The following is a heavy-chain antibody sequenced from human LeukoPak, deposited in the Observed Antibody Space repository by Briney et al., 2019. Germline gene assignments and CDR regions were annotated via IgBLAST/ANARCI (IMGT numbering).Heavy chain of an antibody. CDR3: ARGDGDYGAYY. CDR2: IHYTGKP. CDR1: GGSISGRY. J-gene: IGHJ4*02. V-gene: IGHV4-59*11. D-gene: IGHD4-17*01. Sequence: SETLSLTCSVSGGSISGRYWTWIRQPPGKGLEWIGQIHYTGKPDYNPSLKSRITISVDTSKNQVSLQVSSVTAADTAVYYCARGDGDYGAYYWGQGTLVTVSS.